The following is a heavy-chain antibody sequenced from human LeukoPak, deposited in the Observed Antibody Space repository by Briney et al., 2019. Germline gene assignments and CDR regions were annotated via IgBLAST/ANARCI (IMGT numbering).Heavy chain of an antibody. CDR3: AKTGDLMIVVVENLYYFDY. Sequence: GGTLRLSCAASGFTFSSYGMSWVRQAPGKGLEWVSAISGSGGSTYYADSVKGRFTISRDNSKNTLYLQMNSLRAEDTAVYYCAKTGDLMIVVVENLYYFDYWGQGTLVTVSS. CDR1: GFTFSSYG. CDR2: ISGSGGST. V-gene: IGHV3-23*01. J-gene: IGHJ4*02. D-gene: IGHD3-22*01.